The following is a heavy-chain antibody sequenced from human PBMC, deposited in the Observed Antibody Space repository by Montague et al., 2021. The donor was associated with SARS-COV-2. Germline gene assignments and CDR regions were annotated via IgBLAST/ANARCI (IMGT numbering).Heavy chain of an antibody. CDR3: GRGTTNGWAVDH. Sequence: SETLSLTCTVSGGSISSGGYYWGWVRQPPGKGLEWIGNVHYSGSSNYNPSLESRVTMSVDTSKNNFSLRLRSVTAADTAVYYCGRGTTNGWAVDHWGQGTLVTVSS. CDR1: GGSISSGGYY. V-gene: IGHV4-39*02. D-gene: IGHD1-14*01. CDR2: VHYSGSS. J-gene: IGHJ4*02.